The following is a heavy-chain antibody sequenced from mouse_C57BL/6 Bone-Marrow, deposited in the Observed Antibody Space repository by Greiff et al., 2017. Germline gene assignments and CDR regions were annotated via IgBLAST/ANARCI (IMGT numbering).Heavy chain of an antibody. CDR3: ARDGSPFFDY. CDR1: GYTFTSYW. D-gene: IGHD1-1*01. Sequence: QVQLQQPGAELVKPGASVKLSCKASGYTFTSYWMQWVKQRPGQGLEWIGEIDPSDSYTNYNQKFKGKATLTVDTSSSTAYMQLSSLTSEDSAVCYCARDGSPFFDYWGQGTTLTVSS. CDR2: IDPSDSYT. J-gene: IGHJ2*01. V-gene: IGHV1-50*01.